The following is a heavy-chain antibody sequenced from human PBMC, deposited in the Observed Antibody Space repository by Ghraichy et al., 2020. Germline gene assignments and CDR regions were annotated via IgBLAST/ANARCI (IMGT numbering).Heavy chain of an antibody. J-gene: IGHJ4*02. D-gene: IGHD2-2*01. Sequence: SETLSLTCTVSGGSISSYYWSWIRQPPGKGLEWIGYIYYSGSTNYNPSLKSRVTISVDTSKNQFSLKLSSVTAAATAVHYCARVGPTPAAMMPGSTAYYFDYWGQGTLVTVSS. V-gene: IGHV4-59*01. CDR2: IYYSGST. CDR3: ARVGPTPAAMMPGSTAYYFDY. CDR1: GGSISSYY.